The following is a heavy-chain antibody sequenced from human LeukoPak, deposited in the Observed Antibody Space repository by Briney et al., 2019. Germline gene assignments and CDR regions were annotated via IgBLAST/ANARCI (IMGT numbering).Heavy chain of an antibody. CDR3: ARDGTIVGATGAFDI. J-gene: IGHJ3*02. Sequence: GGSLRLSCAASGFTVSSNYMSWVRQAPGKGLEWVSVIYSGGSTYYADSVKGRFTISRDNSKNTLYLQMNSLRAEDTAVYYCARDGTIVGATGAFDIWGQGTMVTVSS. CDR2: IYSGGST. D-gene: IGHD1-26*01. CDR1: GFTVSSNY. V-gene: IGHV3-66*01.